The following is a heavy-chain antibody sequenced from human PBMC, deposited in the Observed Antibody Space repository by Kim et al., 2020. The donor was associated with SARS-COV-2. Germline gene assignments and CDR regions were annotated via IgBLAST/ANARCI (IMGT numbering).Heavy chain of an antibody. CDR3: ARDSSVRSARRFPEDYGDYVTSRRDYGMDV. Sequence: SVKVSCKASGGTFSSYAISWVRQAPGQGLEWIGGIIPIFGTANYAQKFQGRVTITADESTSTAYMELSSLRSEDTAVYYCARDSSVRSARRFPEDYGDYVTSRRDYGMDVWGQGTTVTVSS. J-gene: IGHJ6*02. D-gene: IGHD4-17*01. CDR2: IIPIFGTA. V-gene: IGHV1-69*13. CDR1: GGTFSSYA.